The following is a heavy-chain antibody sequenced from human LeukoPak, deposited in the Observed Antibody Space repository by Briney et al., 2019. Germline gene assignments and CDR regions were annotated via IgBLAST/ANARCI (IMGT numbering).Heavy chain of an antibody. CDR2: IYYSGST. J-gene: IGHJ4*02. CDR3: AREGLDTNDYYGSRLDY. V-gene: IGHV4-59*12. Sequence: SETLSLTCTVSGGSISSYYWSWIRQPPGKGLEWIGYIYYSGSTNYNPSLKSRVTISVDTSKNQFSLKLSSVTAADTAVYYCAREGLDTNDYYGSRLDYWGPGTLVTVSS. CDR1: GGSISSYY. D-gene: IGHD3-22*01.